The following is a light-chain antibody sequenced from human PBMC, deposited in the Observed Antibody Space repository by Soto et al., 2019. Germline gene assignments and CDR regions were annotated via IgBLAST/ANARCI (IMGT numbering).Light chain of an antibody. V-gene: IGLV2-8*01. J-gene: IGLJ3*02. CDR3: SSHGGSGV. CDR1: SSDVGAHNY. Sequence: QSALTQPPSASGSPGQSVSISCTGTSSDVGAHNYVSWYQQHPGKAPKLIIYEVNKRPSGVPDRFSGSKSGNTASLTVSGLQAEDEADYYCSSHGGSGVFGGGTKVTVL. CDR2: EVN.